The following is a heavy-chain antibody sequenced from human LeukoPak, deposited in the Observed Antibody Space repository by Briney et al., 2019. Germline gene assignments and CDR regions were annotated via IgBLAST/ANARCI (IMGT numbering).Heavy chain of an antibody. V-gene: IGHV3-7*01. CDR1: GFTFSSYW. D-gene: IGHD3-3*01. CDR2: IKQDGSEK. Sequence: GGSLRLSCAASGFTFSSYWMSWVRQAPGKGLEWVANIKQDGSEKYYVDSVKGRFTISRDNAKNSLYLQMNSPRAEDTAVYYCARDKRGLNDFWSGYYDYFDYWGQGTLVTVSS. J-gene: IGHJ4*02. CDR3: ARDKRGLNDFWSGYYDYFDY.